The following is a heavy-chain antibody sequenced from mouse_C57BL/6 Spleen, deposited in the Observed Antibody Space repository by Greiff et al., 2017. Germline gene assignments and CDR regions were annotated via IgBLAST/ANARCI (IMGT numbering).Heavy chain of an antibody. CDR1: GYAFTNYL. J-gene: IGHJ3*01. D-gene: IGHD2-4*01. Sequence: QVQLKQSGAELVRPGTSVKVSCKASGYAFTNYLIEWVKQRPGQGLEWIGVINPGSGGTNYNEKFKGKATLTADKSSSTAYMQLSSLTSEDSAVYFCARDDYGFAYWGQGTLVTVSA. CDR3: ARDDYGFAY. V-gene: IGHV1-54*01. CDR2: INPGSGGT.